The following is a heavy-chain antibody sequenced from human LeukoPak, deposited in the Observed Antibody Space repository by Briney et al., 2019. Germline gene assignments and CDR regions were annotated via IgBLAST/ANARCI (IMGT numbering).Heavy chain of an antibody. Sequence: GGSLRLSCVASGLTFSTYSMNWVRQAPGKGLEWVSYISSSSSNIYYADSVKGRFTISRDNAKKSLYLQMNSLRAEDTAVYYCANSRGSYPTRSWSQGTLVTVSS. V-gene: IGHV3-48*01. CDR3: ANSRGSYPTRS. CDR2: ISSSSSNI. D-gene: IGHD1-26*01. CDR1: GLTFSTYS. J-gene: IGHJ5*02.